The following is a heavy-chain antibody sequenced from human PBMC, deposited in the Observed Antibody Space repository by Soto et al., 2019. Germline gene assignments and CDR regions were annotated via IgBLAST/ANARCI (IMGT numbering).Heavy chain of an antibody. CDR1: GYTFTRYV. Sequence: SVKVSCLSSGYTFTRYVILWVRQAHGQGLEWMGWVCPHTGNTNYANKRQGRVAMTTDTYTTTANMELRTVSSGDTAVYYGARVGYTIGGASWGVMDAWGQGTMVTVSS. V-gene: IGHV1-18*01. J-gene: IGHJ4*01. D-gene: IGHD6-19*01. CDR2: VCPHTGNT. CDR3: ARVGYTIGGASWGVMDA.